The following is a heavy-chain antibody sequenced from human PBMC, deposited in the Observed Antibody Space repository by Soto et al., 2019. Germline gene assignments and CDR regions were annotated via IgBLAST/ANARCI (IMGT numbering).Heavy chain of an antibody. Sequence: ASVKVSCKASGYTFTSYGISWVRQAPGQGLEWLGWISAYNGNTNYAQKLQGRVTMTTDTSTSTAYMELRSLRSDDTAVYYCARVGEIDYDFWTGYYYYMEVWGKGTTVTLSS. V-gene: IGHV1-18*01. CDR1: GYTFTSYG. J-gene: IGHJ6*03. CDR2: ISAYNGNT. CDR3: ARVGEIDYDFWTGYYYYMEV. D-gene: IGHD3-3*01.